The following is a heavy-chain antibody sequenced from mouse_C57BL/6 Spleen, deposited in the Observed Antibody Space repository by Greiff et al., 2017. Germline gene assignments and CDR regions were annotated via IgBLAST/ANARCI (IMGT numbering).Heavy chain of an antibody. J-gene: IGHJ1*03. CDR1: GFNIKDYY. V-gene: IGHV14-2*01. CDR3: ARDTTGYFDV. CDR2: IDPEDGET. D-gene: IGHD1-1*01. Sequence: EVQLQQSGAELVKPGASVKLSCTASGFNIKDYYMHWVKQRTEQGLEWIGRIDPEDGETKYATKFQGKATITADTSSNTAYLQLSSLTSEDTAVYYCARDTTGYFDVWGTGTTVTVSS.